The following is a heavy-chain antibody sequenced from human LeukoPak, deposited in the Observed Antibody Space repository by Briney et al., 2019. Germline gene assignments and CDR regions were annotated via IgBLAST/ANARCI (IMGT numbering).Heavy chain of an antibody. CDR3: ARGRIAAGPYYYYYMDV. CDR2: ISYDGSNK. J-gene: IGHJ6*03. D-gene: IGHD6-6*01. CDR1: GFTFSSYA. V-gene: IGHV3-30-3*01. Sequence: GGSLRLSCAASGFTFSSYAMHWVRQAPGKGLEWVAVISYDGSNKYCADSVKGRFTISRDNSKNTLYLQMNSLRAEDTAVYYCARGRIAAGPYYYYYMDVWGKGTTVTVSS.